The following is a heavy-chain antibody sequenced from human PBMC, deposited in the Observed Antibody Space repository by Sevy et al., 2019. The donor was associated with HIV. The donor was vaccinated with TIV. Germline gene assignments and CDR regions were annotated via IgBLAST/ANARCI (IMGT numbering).Heavy chain of an antibody. Sequence: GGSLRLSCAASEFAFNTYGMHWVRQAPGKGLEWVAVISYDGSLKSYADSVKGRFTISRDNSTNTLFLQMNSLRAEDTAMYYCAKDAGYSTDWYPGYWGQGTLVTVSS. CDR1: EFAFNTYG. CDR3: AKDAGYSTDWYPGY. CDR2: ISYDGSLK. D-gene: IGHD5-18*01. V-gene: IGHV3-30*18. J-gene: IGHJ4*02.